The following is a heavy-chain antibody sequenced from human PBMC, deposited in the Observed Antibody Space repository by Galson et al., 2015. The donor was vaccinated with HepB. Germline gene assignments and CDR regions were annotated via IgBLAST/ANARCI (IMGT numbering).Heavy chain of an antibody. D-gene: IGHD3-3*01. V-gene: IGHV3-23*01. CDR3: AKVPHSDFWSGYYFYFDY. CDR1: GFTFNSYA. CDR2: IIDSGRTT. J-gene: IGHJ4*02. Sequence: SLRLSCAASGFTFNSYAMSWVRRAPGKGLEWVSTIIDSGRTTYYADSVKGRFTISRDNSKNTVHMQMNSLTAEDTAVYYCAKVPHSDFWSGYYFYFDYWGQGTLVTVSS.